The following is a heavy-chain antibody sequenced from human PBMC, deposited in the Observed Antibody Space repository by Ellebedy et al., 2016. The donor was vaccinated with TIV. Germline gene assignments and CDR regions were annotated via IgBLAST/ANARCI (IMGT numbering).Heavy chain of an antibody. CDR2: ISSSSYI. J-gene: IGHJ6*02. CDR3: ARERRGGYDPYYYYGMDV. D-gene: IGHD5-12*01. CDR1: GFTFSSYS. Sequence: GGSLRLSXAASGFTFSSYSMNWVRQAPGKGLEWVSSISSSSYIYYADSVKGRFTISRDNAKNSLYLQMNSLRAEDTAVYYCARERRGGYDPYYYYGMDVWGQGTTVTVSS. V-gene: IGHV3-21*01.